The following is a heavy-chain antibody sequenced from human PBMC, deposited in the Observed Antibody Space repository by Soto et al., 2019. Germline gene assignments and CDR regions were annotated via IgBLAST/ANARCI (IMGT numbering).Heavy chain of an antibody. J-gene: IGHJ4*02. D-gene: IGHD3-22*01. CDR3: VRTRVVITSYFDY. Sequence: EVQLVESGGGLVQPGRSLRLSCAASGFTFDDYAMHWVRQAPGKGLEGVSGISWNSGSIGYADSVKGRFTISRDNAKNSLYLQMNSLRAEVTALYYCVRTRVVITSYFDYWGQGTLVTVSS. V-gene: IGHV3-9*01. CDR2: ISWNSGSI. CDR1: GFTFDDYA.